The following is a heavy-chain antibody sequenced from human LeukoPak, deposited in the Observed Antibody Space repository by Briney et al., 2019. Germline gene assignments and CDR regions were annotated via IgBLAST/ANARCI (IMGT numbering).Heavy chain of an antibody. Sequence: GGSLRLSCAASGFTFSDYYMSWIRQAPGKGLEWVSYISSSSSYTNYADSVKGRFTISRDNAKNSLYLQMSSLRAEDTAVYYCARAHHSSSWPHYYFDYWGQGTLVTVSS. CDR1: GFTFSDYY. J-gene: IGHJ4*02. CDR2: ISSSSSYT. CDR3: ARAHHSSSWPHYYFDY. D-gene: IGHD6-13*01. V-gene: IGHV3-11*05.